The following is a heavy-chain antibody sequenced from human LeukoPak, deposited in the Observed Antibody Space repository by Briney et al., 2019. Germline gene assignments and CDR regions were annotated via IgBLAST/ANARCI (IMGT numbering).Heavy chain of an antibody. V-gene: IGHV3-23*01. CDR1: GFTFSSYA. J-gene: IGHJ5*02. CDR3: AKDLPRMTTATPNWFDP. Sequence: GGSLRLSCAASGFTFSSYAMSWVRQAPGKGLEWVSAISGSGGSTYYADSVKGRFTISRDNSKNTLYLQMNSLRAEDTAVYYCAKDLPRMTTATPNWFDPWGQGTLVTVSS. CDR2: ISGSGGST. D-gene: IGHD4-17*01.